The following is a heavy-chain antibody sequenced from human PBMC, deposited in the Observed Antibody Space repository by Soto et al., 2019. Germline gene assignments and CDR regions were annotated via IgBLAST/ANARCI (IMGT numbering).Heavy chain of an antibody. CDR3: AKDAVRGYRPNWFDP. D-gene: IGHD5-18*01. CDR2: ISYDGSNK. J-gene: IGHJ5*02. Sequence: QVQLVESGGGVVQPGRSLRLSCAASGFTFSSYGMHWVRQAPGKGLEWVAVISYDGSNKYYADSVKGRFTISRDNSKNTLYLQMNSLRAEDTAVYYCAKDAVRGYRPNWFDPWGQGTLVTVSS. V-gene: IGHV3-30*18. CDR1: GFTFSSYG.